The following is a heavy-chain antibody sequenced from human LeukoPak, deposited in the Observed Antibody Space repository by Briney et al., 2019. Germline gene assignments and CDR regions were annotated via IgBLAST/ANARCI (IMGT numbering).Heavy chain of an antibody. CDR2: ITTGGGGT. Sequence: TGGSLRLSCAESGFTFSTYAMNWVRQAPGKGLEWVSGITTGGGGTYYADSLRGRFTISRDDSEYTLFLQVNSLRAEDTAVYYCAKGAYGVGGPLDFWGRGTLVTVSS. D-gene: IGHD2-15*01. CDR1: GFTFSTYA. CDR3: AKGAYGVGGPLDF. J-gene: IGHJ4*02. V-gene: IGHV3-23*01.